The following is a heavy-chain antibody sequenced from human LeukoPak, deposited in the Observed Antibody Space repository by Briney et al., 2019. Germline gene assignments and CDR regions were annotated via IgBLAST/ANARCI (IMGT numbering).Heavy chain of an antibody. Sequence: SETLSLTCTVSGGSISSYYWSWIRQPPGKGLEWIGYIYYSGSTNYNPSLKSRVTISVDTSKNQFSLKLSSVTAADTAVYYCARATASFDIWGQGTMVTVSS. CDR1: GGSISSYY. CDR2: IYYSGST. V-gene: IGHV4-59*01. J-gene: IGHJ3*02. CDR3: ARATASFDI.